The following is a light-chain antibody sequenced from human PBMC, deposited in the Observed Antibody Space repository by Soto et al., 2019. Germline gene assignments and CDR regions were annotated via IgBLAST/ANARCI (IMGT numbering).Light chain of an antibody. CDR1: QSVSSSY. Sequence: EIVLTQSLGTLSLSTGERATLSCRASQSVSSSYLAWYQQKPGQALRLLIYGASSRATGIPDRFSGSGSGTDFTLTISRLEPEDFAVDYCQQYGSSLLTFGGGTKVDIK. J-gene: IGKJ4*01. V-gene: IGKV3-20*01. CDR2: GAS. CDR3: QQYGSSLLT.